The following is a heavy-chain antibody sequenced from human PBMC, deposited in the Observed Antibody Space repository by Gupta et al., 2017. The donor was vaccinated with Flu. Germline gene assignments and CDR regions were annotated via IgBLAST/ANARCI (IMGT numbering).Heavy chain of an antibody. D-gene: IGHD3-22*01. Sequence: EGQLVESGGGLVQPGGSLRISCAASGFSLSTYDLTWVRQAPGKGLEGFSYISYDAGTIPYADSLKGRFTVSRDSVKNSLYLQMNSLRAEDTAIYYCARDLYDTRGFFGSGYWGQGTLVTVSS. V-gene: IGHV3-48*03. CDR1: GFSLSTYD. CDR2: ISYDAGTI. CDR3: ARDLYDTRGFFGSGY. J-gene: IGHJ4*02.